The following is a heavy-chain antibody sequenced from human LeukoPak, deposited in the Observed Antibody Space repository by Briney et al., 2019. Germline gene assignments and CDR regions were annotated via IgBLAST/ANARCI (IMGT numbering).Heavy chain of an antibody. D-gene: IGHD5-12*01. CDR1: GGSISSYY. CDR2: IYYSGNT. CDR3: ARHPPRESRGNAFDI. V-gene: IGHV4-59*08. Sequence: KPSETLSLTCTVSGGSISSYYWSWIRQPPGKGLEWIGYIYYSGNTNYNPSLKSRVTISVDMSDNQFSLKLSSVTAADTAVYYCARHPPRESRGNAFDIWGQGTKVTVSS. J-gene: IGHJ3*02.